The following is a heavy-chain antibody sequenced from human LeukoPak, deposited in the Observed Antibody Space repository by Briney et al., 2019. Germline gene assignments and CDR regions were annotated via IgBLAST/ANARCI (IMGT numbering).Heavy chain of an antibody. Sequence: SVKGRFTISRDNAKNSLYLQMNSLRAEDMAVYYCARDGGRKEDYWGQGTLVTVSS. J-gene: IGHJ4*02. CDR3: ARDGGRKEDY. V-gene: IGHV3-21*01.